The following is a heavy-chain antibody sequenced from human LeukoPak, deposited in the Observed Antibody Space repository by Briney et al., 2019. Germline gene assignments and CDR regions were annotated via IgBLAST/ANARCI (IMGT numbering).Heavy chain of an antibody. Sequence: PGGSLRLSCAASGFTFSSYAMHWVRQAPGKGLEWVSVVFSGGTTYYADSVKGRFTISRDNSKNTLYLQMNSLRAEDTAVYYCARGSRSPSGTYHYYFDYWGQGTLVTVSS. CDR3: ARGSRSPSGTYHYYFDY. CDR1: GFTFSSYA. V-gene: IGHV3-53*01. J-gene: IGHJ4*02. D-gene: IGHD1-26*01. CDR2: VFSGGTT.